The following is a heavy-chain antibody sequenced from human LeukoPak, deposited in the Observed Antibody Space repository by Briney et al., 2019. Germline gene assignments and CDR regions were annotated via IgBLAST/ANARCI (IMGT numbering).Heavy chain of an antibody. CDR2: IYTSGST. CDR3: TRDSYYGSGSSDY. CDR1: GGSISSGSYY. J-gene: IGHJ4*02. D-gene: IGHD3-10*01. Sequence: SQTLSLTCTVSGGSISSGSYYWSWIRQPAGKGLEWIGRIYTSGSTNYNPSLKGRVTISVDTSKNQFSLKLSSVTAADTAVYYCTRDSYYGSGSSDYWGQGTLVTVSS. V-gene: IGHV4-61*02.